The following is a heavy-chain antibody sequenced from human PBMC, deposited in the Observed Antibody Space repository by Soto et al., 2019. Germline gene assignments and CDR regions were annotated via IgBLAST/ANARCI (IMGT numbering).Heavy chain of an antibody. V-gene: IGHV4-39*01. CDR1: GGSISSSSYY. D-gene: IGHD3-9*01. CDR3: ARLPALRYFDWLHYNWFDP. CDR2: IYYSGST. J-gene: IGHJ5*02. Sequence: PSETLSLTCTVSGGSISSSSYYWGWIRQPPGKGLEWIGSIYYSGSTYYNPSLKSRVTISVDTSKNQFSLKLSSVTAADTAVYYCARLPALRYFDWLHYNWFDPWGQGTLVTVSS.